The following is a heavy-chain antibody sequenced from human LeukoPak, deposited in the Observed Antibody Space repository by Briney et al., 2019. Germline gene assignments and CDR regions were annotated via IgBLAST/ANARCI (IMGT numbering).Heavy chain of an antibody. CDR1: GFTFSSYA. V-gene: IGHV3-23*01. J-gene: IGHJ4*02. D-gene: IGHD2-15*01. CDR2: LSGSGGNT. CDR3: ARGYCSGGSCRKLDY. Sequence: QPGGSLRLSCAASGFTFSSYAMSWVRPAPGKGLEWVSTLSGSGGNTYYADSVKGRVTISRDNSKNTLYLQMNSLRAEDTAVYYCARGYCSGGSCRKLDYWGQGTLVTVSS.